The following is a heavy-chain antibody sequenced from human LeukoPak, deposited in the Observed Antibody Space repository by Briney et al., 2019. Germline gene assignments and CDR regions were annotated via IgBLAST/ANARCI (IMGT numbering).Heavy chain of an antibody. Sequence: PSETLSLTCTVSGGSISNSHYCWGWIRQPPGKGLEWIGSISYSGSTYYNPSLKSRVTISVDTSKNQFSLKVTSVTAADTAVFYCARHYVDIRTVGASYYYYGLDVWGQGTTVAVSS. V-gene: IGHV4-39*01. D-gene: IGHD3-16*02. J-gene: IGHJ6*02. CDR3: ARHYVDIRTVGASYYYYGLDV. CDR1: GGSISNSHYC. CDR2: ISYSGST.